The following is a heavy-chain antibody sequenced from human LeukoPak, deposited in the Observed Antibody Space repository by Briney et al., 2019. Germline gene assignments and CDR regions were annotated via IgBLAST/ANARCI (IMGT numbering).Heavy chain of an antibody. CDR2: FYTSGST. CDR1: GDSINTHY. V-gene: IGHV4-59*11. Sequence: SETLSLTCTVSGDSINTHYWSWIRQSPGKGLEWIGYFYTSGSTNFNPSLKGRVTISVDTSKNQFSLNLNSVTAADTAVYYCARDAAGRGSGSYSNWFDPWGQGTLVTVSS. D-gene: IGHD3-10*01. J-gene: IGHJ5*02. CDR3: ARDAAGRGSGSYSNWFDP.